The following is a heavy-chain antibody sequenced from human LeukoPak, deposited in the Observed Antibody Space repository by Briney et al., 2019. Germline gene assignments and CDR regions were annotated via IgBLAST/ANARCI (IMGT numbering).Heavy chain of an antibody. CDR3: AKVMTTVTTHTSVSDAFDI. CDR2: ISGSGGST. CDR1: GFTFSSYA. J-gene: IGHJ3*02. V-gene: IGHV3-23*01. D-gene: IGHD4-17*01. Sequence: PGGSLRLSCAASGFTFSSYAMSWVRQAPGKGLEWVSAISGSGGSTYYADSVKGRFTISRDNSKNTLYPQMNSLRAEDTAVYYCAKVMTTVTTHTSVSDAFDIWGQGTMVTVSS.